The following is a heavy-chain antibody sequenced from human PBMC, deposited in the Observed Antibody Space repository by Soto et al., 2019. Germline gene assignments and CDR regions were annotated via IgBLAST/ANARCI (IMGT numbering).Heavy chain of an antibody. CDR3: ARAFTTYYYDSSGYYLNWFDP. CDR1: GVSISSCYYY. D-gene: IGHD3-22*01. Sequence: SETLSLTCTVSGVSISSCYYYWRWIRQPPGKGLEGIGYIYYSGSTYYNPSLKSRVTISVDTSKNQFSLKLSSVTAADTAVYYCARAFTTYYYDSSGYYLNWFDPWGQGTLVTVSS. J-gene: IGHJ5*02. V-gene: IGHV4-30-4*01. CDR2: IYYSGST.